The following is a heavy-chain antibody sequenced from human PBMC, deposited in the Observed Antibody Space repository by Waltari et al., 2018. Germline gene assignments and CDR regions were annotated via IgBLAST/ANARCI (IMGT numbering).Heavy chain of an antibody. Sequence: EVQLVESGGGLVQPGGSLRLSCAASGFTLSNYWMTWVRQAPGKGLEWVANIKQDGSGKYYVDSVKGRFTISRDNAKNSLYLQMNSLTAEDTAVYSCARDLYSTGSHDYWGQGTLVTVSS. CDR2: IKQDGSGK. V-gene: IGHV3-7*01. D-gene: IGHD6-19*01. CDR1: GFTLSNYW. J-gene: IGHJ4*02. CDR3: ARDLYSTGSHDY.